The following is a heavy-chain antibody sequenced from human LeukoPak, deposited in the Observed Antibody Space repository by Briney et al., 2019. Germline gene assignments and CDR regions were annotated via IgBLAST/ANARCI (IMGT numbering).Heavy chain of an antibody. CDR2: ISTSGSTI. Sequence: PGGSLRLSCAASGFTSSSYEMNWVRQAPGKGLEWVSYISTSGSTIYYADSVKGRFTISRDNAKRSLYLQMNSLRAEDTAVYYCARGKIVLAAAGPPDYWGQGTLVTVSS. J-gene: IGHJ4*02. V-gene: IGHV3-48*03. D-gene: IGHD6-13*01. CDR1: GFTSSSYE. CDR3: ARGKIVLAAAGPPDY.